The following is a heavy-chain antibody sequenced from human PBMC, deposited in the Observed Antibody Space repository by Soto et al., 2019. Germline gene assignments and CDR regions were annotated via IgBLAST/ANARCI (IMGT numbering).Heavy chain of an antibody. D-gene: IGHD4-17*01. CDR3: ARTGDYGSYYYYYGMDV. Sequence: GASVKVSCKASGYTFTSYAMHWVRQAPGQRLEWMGWINAGNGNTKYSQKFQGRVTITRDTSASTAYMELSSLRSEDTAVYYCARTGDYGSYYYYYGMDVWGQGTTVTVSS. V-gene: IGHV1-3*01. CDR2: INAGNGNT. CDR1: GYTFTSYA. J-gene: IGHJ6*02.